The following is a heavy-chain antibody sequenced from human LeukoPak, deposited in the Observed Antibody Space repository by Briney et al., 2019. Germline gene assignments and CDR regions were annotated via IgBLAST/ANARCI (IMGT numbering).Heavy chain of an antibody. J-gene: IGHJ4*01. CDR3: ATRATWIGPVDY. V-gene: IGHV4-39*01. D-gene: IGHD5-12*01. CDR2: IYNSGTT. CDR1: GGSLSSSDYY. Sequence: SETLSLTCTVSGGSLSSSDYYWAWIRQTPGRGLEWIGNIYNSGTTYYSPSLRRRITMSIDTSNNQFSLKLTSVTATDTAVYYCATRATWIGPVDYWGQGALVTVSS.